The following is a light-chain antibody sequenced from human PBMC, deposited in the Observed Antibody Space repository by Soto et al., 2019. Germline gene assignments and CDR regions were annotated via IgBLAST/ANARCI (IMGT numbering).Light chain of an antibody. J-gene: IGLJ1*01. Sequence: QSALTQPASVSGSPGRPFTISSTGTTSNVGGYNYVSWYQQHPGKAPKLMIYEVSNRPSGVSNRFSGSKSGNTASLTISGLQAEDEADYYCSSYTSSSPYVFGTGTKVTVL. CDR2: EVS. V-gene: IGLV2-14*01. CDR1: TSNVGGYNY. CDR3: SSYTSSSPYV.